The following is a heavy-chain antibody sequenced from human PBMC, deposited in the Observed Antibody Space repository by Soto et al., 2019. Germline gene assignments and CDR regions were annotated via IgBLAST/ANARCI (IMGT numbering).Heavy chain of an antibody. CDR3: ARDESLQLYCSSTSCYSSGRNYGMDV. Sequence: ASETLSLTCAVSGGSISSSNWWSWVRQPPGKGLEWIGEIYHSGSTNYNPSLKSRVTISVDKSKNQFSLKLSSVTAADTAVYYCARDESLQLYCSSTSCYSSGRNYGMDVWGQGTTVTVSS. D-gene: IGHD2-2*01. V-gene: IGHV4-4*02. J-gene: IGHJ6*02. CDR1: GGSISSSNW. CDR2: IYHSGST.